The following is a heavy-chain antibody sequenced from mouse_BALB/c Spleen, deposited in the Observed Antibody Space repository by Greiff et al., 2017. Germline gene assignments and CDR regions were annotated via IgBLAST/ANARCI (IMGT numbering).Heavy chain of an antibody. CDR3: TRDLDGHFDY. Sequence: EVKLMESGGGLVQPGGSRKLSCAASGFTFSSYTMSWVRQTPEKRLEWVATISSGGSYTYYPDSVKGRCTISRDNAKNTLYLQMSSLKSEDTAMYYGTRDLDGHFDYWGQGTTLTVSA. D-gene: IGHD2-3*01. J-gene: IGHJ2*01. CDR2: ISSGGSYT. CDR1: GFTFSSYT. V-gene: IGHV5-6-4*01.